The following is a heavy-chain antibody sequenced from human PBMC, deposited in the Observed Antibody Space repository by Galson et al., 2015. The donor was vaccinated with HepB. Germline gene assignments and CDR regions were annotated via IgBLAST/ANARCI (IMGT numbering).Heavy chain of an antibody. V-gene: IGHV4-31*03. CDR2: IYYSGST. CDR3: ASGSSGLLYYYYMDV. D-gene: IGHD3-22*01. J-gene: IGHJ6*03. Sequence: TLSLTCPVSGGSISSGGYYWSWIRQHPGKGLEWIGYIYYSGSTYYNPSLKSRVTISVDTSKNQFSLKLSSVTAADTAVYYCASGSSGLLYYYYMDVWGKGTTVTVSS. CDR1: GGSISSGGYY.